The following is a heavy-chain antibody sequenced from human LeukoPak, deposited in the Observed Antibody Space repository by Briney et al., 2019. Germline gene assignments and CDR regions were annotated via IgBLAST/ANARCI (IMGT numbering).Heavy chain of an antibody. CDR2: ISRSRSTI. D-gene: IGHD6-19*01. CDR3: ARSGYSSGWSNYYYGMDV. CDR1: GFTLRSYE. J-gene: IGHJ6*02. V-gene: IGHV3-48*03. Sequence: GGSLRLSCAASGFTLRSYEMNWVRQAPGKGREGVSYISRSRSTIYYADSVKGRFTISRDNAKTSLYLQMNSLRAEDTAVYYCARSGYSSGWSNYYYGMDVWGQGTTVTVSS.